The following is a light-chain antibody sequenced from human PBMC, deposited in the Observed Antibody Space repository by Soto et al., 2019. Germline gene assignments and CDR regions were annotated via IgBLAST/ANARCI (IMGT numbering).Light chain of an antibody. J-gene: IGKJ4*02. CDR2: GAS. Sequence: EIVMTQSPATLSVSPGERATLSCRASQSVSSNLAWYQQKPGQAPRLLIYGASTRATGIPARFSGSGSGTEFTLTISSLQSEDFAVYYCQQYGSSHSKFGRGTKVDI. CDR1: QSVSSN. CDR3: QQYGSSHSK. V-gene: IGKV3-15*01.